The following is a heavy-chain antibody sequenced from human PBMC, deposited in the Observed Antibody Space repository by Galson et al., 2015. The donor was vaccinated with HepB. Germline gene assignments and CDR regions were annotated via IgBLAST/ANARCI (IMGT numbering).Heavy chain of an antibody. CDR1: GFTFTNYA. V-gene: IGHV3-23*01. D-gene: IGHD2-15*01. CDR3: AKAETGYCSGGNCLTAVDS. CDR2: ISGSGGAT. J-gene: IGHJ4*02. Sequence: SLRLSCAVSGFTFTNYAMSWVRQAPGRGLEWVSTISGSGGATYYTDSVKGRFTISRDNSKSALSLQMNSLRGEDAAVYYCAKAETGYCSGGNCLTAVDSWGQGTLVVVSS.